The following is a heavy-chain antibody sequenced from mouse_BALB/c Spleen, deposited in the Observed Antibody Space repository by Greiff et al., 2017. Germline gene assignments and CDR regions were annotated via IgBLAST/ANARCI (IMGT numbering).Heavy chain of an antibody. Sequence: VQLLQSGAELVKPWPSVSLSCTASGFNINDTYMHWVKQRPEKGLEWLGRIDPANGNTKYDPKFQGMATITADTSYNPAYLQLSSLTSEDTAVYYCANSCLGYDGSFAYWGQGTLVTVSA. CDR1: GFNINDTY. CDR2: IDPANGNT. D-gene: IGHD2-3*01. CDR3: ANSCLGYDGSFAY. J-gene: IGHJ3*01. V-gene: IGHV14-3*02.